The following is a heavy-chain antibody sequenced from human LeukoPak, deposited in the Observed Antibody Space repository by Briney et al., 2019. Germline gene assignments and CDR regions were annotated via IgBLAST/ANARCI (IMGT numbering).Heavy chain of an antibody. CDR1: GGTFSSYA. CDR2: IIPIFGTA. D-gene: IGHD3-22*01. CDR3: AREGKNYYDSSGGYYFDY. J-gene: IGHJ4*02. V-gene: IGHV1-69*05. Sequence: ASVKVSCKASGGTFSSYAISWVRQAPGQGIEWMGRIIPIFGTANYAQKFQGRVTITTDESTGTAYMELSSLRSEDTAVYYCAREGKNYYDSSGGYYFDYWGQGTLVTVSS.